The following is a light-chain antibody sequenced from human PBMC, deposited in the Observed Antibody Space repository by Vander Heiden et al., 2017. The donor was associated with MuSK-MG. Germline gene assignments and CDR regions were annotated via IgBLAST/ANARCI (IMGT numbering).Light chain of an antibody. V-gene: IGKV4-1*01. J-gene: IGKJ5*01. CDR2: WAS. Sequence: DIVMTQSPDALAVSLGGRATINCKSSQSVLYSSNTNNYLAWYQQNPGQPPKLLIYWASTRESGVPDRFSGSGSGPDFTLTISSLQAEDVAVYYCQQYYSTPPITFGQGTRLEIK. CDR1: QSVLYSSNTNNY. CDR3: QQYYSTPPIT.